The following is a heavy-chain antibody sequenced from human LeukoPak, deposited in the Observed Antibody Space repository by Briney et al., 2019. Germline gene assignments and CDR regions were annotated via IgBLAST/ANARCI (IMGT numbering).Heavy chain of an antibody. CDR1: GFTFSSYA. D-gene: IGHD3-22*01. J-gene: IGHJ3*02. Sequence: GGSLRLSCAASGFTFSSYAMHWVRRAPGKGLEWVAVISYDGSNKYYADSVKGRFTISRDNSKNTLYLQMTRLRAEDTAVYYCARAHYYDSSGHAFDIWGQGTMVTVSS. V-gene: IGHV3-30*04. CDR2: ISYDGSNK. CDR3: ARAHYYDSSGHAFDI.